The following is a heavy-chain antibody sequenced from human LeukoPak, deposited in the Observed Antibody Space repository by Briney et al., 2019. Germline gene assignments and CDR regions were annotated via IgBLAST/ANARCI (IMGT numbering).Heavy chain of an antibody. CDR1: GYIFIDYY. D-gene: IGHD3-16*01. CDR3: ARGKRGQQSFDY. CDR2: INPNSGGT. V-gene: IGHV1-2*02. J-gene: IGHJ4*02. Sequence: ASVKVSYKASGYIFIDYYVHWVRQAPGQGLEWMGWINPNSGGTNHAQKFQGRVTMTRDTSISTAYMELSRLRSDDTAVYYCARGKRGQQSFDYWGQGTLVTVSS.